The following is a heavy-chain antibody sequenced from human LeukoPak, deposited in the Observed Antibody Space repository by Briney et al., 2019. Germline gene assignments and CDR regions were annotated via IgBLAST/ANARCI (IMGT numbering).Heavy chain of an antibody. CDR2: INSDGSNT. D-gene: IGHD5/OR15-5a*01. CDR1: GFTFSTYW. J-gene: IGHJ3*02. CDR3: SRGGVYHGFDI. Sequence: GGSLRLPCAASGFTFSTYWMHWVRQAPGKGLVWVSRINSDGSNTIYADSVKGRFTFSRDNAKNTLYLQMNSLRAEDTAIYYCSRGGVYHGFDIWGQGTMVTVSS. V-gene: IGHV3-74*01.